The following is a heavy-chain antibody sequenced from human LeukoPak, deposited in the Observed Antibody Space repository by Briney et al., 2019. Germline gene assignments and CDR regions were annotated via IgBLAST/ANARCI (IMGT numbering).Heavy chain of an antibody. CDR3: ARGGGLDV. J-gene: IGHJ6*02. CDR1: GFIFSDYY. CDR2: ISSSGSAT. D-gene: IGHD3-16*01. Sequence: GGSLRLSCAASGFIFSDYYMTWIRQTPGKGLEWVSYISSSGSATYYPDSVKGRFTVSRDNAKNSLYLEMKSLRAEDTAVYFCARGGGLDVWGQGATVTVSS. V-gene: IGHV3-11*01.